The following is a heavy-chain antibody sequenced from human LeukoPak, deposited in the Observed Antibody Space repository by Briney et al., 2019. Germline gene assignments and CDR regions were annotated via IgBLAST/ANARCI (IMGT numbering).Heavy chain of an antibody. CDR2: IYYDGST. J-gene: IGHJ4*02. CDR3: ATLSGARDY. D-gene: IGHD1-26*01. V-gene: IGHV4-39*01. CDR1: GASLSRSTYY. Sequence: SETLSLTCTVSGASLSRSTYYWVWLRQPPGKGLEWIGSIYYDGSTYYHPSLKSRVTISVDTSKNQFFLNLSSVTAADTAIYYCATLSGARDYWGQGTLVTVSS.